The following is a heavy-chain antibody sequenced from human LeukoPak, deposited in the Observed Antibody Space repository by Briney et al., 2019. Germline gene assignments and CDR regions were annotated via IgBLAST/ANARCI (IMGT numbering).Heavy chain of an antibody. CDR1: GFTFSSYW. J-gene: IGHJ6*04. CDR2: ISSSGSTI. D-gene: IGHD3-10*02. V-gene: IGHV3-48*04. Sequence: GGSLRLSCAASGFTFSSYWMSWVRQAPGKGLEWVSYISSSGSTIYYGDSVKGRFTISRDNAKNSLYLQMNSLRAEDTAVYYCAELGITMIGGVWGKGTTVTISS. CDR3: AELGITMIGGV.